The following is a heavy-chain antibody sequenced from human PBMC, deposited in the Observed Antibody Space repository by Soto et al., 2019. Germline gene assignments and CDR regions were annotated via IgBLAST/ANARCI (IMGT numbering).Heavy chain of an antibody. Sequence: QVHLEQSGAEVKKPGSSVKVSCKASGGTFRTAAISWVRQAPGQGLEWLGGIMPVFRTPDYAQKFQGRVTITAGESSSTAYMELSGLRSDDTAVYYCARDNDRPQLGGNYYYILDVWGQGTTITVSS. CDR3: ARDNDRPQLGGNYYYILDV. D-gene: IGHD2-8*01. J-gene: IGHJ6*02. CDR2: IMPVFRTP. CDR1: GGTFRTAA. V-gene: IGHV1-69*12.